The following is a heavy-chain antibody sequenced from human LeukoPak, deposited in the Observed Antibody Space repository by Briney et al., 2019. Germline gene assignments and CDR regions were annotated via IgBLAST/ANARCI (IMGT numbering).Heavy chain of an antibody. Sequence: LTGGSLRLSCAASGFTFSSYEMNWVRQAPGKGLEWVSVIYSGGSTYYADSVKGRFTISRDNSKNTLYLQMNSLRAEDTAVYYCARVEEFSGSPGYWGQGTLVTVSS. D-gene: IGHD3-22*01. CDR2: IYSGGST. CDR3: ARVEEFSGSPGY. CDR1: GFTFSSYE. V-gene: IGHV3-53*01. J-gene: IGHJ4*02.